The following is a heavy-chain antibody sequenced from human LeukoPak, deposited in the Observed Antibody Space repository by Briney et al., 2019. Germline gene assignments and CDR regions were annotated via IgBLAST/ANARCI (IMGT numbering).Heavy chain of an antibody. D-gene: IGHD6-19*01. J-gene: IGHJ3*02. CDR1: GFIFRNYA. V-gene: IGHV3-23*01. Sequence: GGSLRLSCVASGFIFRNYAMSWVRQAPGKGLEWVSAISGSGGSTYYADSVKGRFTISRDNSKNTLYLQMNSLRAEDTAVYYCANGPSSYAEGAFDIWGQGTMVTVSS. CDR2: ISGSGGST. CDR3: ANGPSSYAEGAFDI.